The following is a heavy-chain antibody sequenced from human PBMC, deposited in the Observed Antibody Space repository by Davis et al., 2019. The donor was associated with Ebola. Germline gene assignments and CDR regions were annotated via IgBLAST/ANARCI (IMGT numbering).Heavy chain of an antibody. D-gene: IGHD4-11*01. V-gene: IGHV4-34*01. Sequence: MPSETLSLTCAVYGGSFSGYYWSWIRQPPGKGLEWIGETNHSGSTNYNPSLKSRVTISVDTSKNQFSLKLSSVTAADTAVYYSARVRSNYVLCMDYWGQGTLVTVSS. J-gene: IGHJ4*02. CDR2: TNHSGST. CDR1: GGSFSGYY. CDR3: ARVRSNYVLCMDY.